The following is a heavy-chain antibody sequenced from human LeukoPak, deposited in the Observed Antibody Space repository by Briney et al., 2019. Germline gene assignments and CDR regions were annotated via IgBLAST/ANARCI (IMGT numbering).Heavy chain of an antibody. Sequence: GGSLRLSCAASGLTFSIYAMSWVRQAPGKGLEWVSSITSSGDGSYYADSVKGRFTISRDNSENTLYLQMSSLRAGDTAVYYCAKDRPNYHESNGHYYRRDGDFWGQGTLVTVSS. CDR2: ITSSGDGS. V-gene: IGHV3-23*01. D-gene: IGHD3-3*01. J-gene: IGHJ4*02. CDR3: AKDRPNYHESNGHYYRRDGDF. CDR1: GLTFSIYA.